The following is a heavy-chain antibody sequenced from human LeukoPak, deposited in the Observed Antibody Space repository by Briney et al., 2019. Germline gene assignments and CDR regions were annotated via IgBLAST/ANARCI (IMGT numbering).Heavy chain of an antibody. J-gene: IGHJ4*02. CDR1: GFTFNNYG. CDR3: AKDQTESGSYDY. Sequence: PGGTLRLSCAASGFTFNNYGMNWVRQAPGKGLEWVSGISGGGGSTYYADSVKGRFTISRDNAKNSLYLQMNSLRAEDTAVYYCAKDQTESGSYDYWGQGTLVTVSS. D-gene: IGHD1-26*01. V-gene: IGHV3-23*01. CDR2: ISGGGGST.